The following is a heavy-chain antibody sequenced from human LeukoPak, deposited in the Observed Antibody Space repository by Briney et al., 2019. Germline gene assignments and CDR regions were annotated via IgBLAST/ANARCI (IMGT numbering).Heavy chain of an antibody. V-gene: IGHV3-7*01. Sequence: GGSLRLSCAASGFTFSGSWMTWVRQAPGKGLEWVTNIKEDGSEKYHVDSVKGRFTIYRDNAQDSLSLQMNSLRAEDTAIYYCARGRGSPDYWGRGILVTVSS. J-gene: IGHJ4*02. CDR3: ARGRGSPDY. CDR2: IKEDGSEK. CDR1: GFTFSGSW. D-gene: IGHD2-15*01.